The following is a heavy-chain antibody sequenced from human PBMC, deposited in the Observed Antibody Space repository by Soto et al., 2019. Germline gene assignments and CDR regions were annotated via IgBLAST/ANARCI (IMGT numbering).Heavy chain of an antibody. D-gene: IGHD4-17*01. V-gene: IGHV3-21*02. CDR3: ARENAYGDPNSFDY. CDR1: GFTFSSYN. Sequence: EVQLVESGGGLVKPGGSLRLSCTASGFTFSSYNMNWVRQAPGKGLEWVSSISSSSNYIYYADLMKGRFTISRDNAKNSLYLQMNSLRAEDTAVYYCARENAYGDPNSFDYWGQGTLVTVSS. J-gene: IGHJ4*02. CDR2: ISSSSNYI.